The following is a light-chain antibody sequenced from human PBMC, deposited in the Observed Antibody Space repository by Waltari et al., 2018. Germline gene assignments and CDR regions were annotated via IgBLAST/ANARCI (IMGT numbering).Light chain of an antibody. CDR3: QQYVSSPLT. Sequence: EIVLTQSPGTLSLSPGERATLYCRTSQSVSSTYIAWYQQKPGQTPRLLIYGASNRVTGIPDRFSGSGSGTDFTLTISRLEPEDSAVYYCQQYVSSPLTFGGGTKVEIK. V-gene: IGKV3-20*01. CDR1: QSVSSTY. CDR2: GAS. J-gene: IGKJ4*01.